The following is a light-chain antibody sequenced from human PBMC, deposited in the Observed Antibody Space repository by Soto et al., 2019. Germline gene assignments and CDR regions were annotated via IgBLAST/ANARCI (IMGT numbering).Light chain of an antibody. CDR2: LEGSGSY. J-gene: IGLJ3*02. V-gene: IGLV4-60*02. CDR1: SGHSSHI. Sequence: QSVLTQSSSASASLGSSVKLTCTLSSGHSSHIIAWHQQQPRKAPRYLMKLEGSGSYNKGSEVPDRFSGSSSGADRYLTISNLQFEDEADYYCETWDFNTRVFGGGTKLTVL. CDR3: ETWDFNTRV.